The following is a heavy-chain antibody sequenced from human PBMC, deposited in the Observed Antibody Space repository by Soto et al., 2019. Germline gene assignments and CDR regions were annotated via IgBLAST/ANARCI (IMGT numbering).Heavy chain of an antibody. D-gene: IGHD3-10*01. J-gene: IGHJ6*02. CDR3: AKGRMVRESGDYYGMDV. CDR2: ISYDGSNK. V-gene: IGHV3-30*18. CDR1: GFTFSSYG. Sequence: GGSLRLSCAASGFTFSSYGMHWVRQAPGKGLEWVAVISYDGSNKYYADSVKGRFTISRDNSKNTLYLQMNSLRAEDTAVYYCAKGRMVRESGDYYGMDVWGQGTTVTVSS.